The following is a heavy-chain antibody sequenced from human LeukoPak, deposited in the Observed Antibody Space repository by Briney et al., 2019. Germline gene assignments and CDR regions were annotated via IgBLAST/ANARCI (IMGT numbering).Heavy chain of an antibody. V-gene: IGHV1-69*04. CDR1: GGTFSSYA. CDR2: IIPILGIA. CDR3: ARDRSGRYYYDSSGYFQGSD. J-gene: IGHJ4*02. Sequence: SVKVSCKASGGTFSSYAISWVRQAPGQGLEWMGRIIPILGIANYAQKFQGRVTITADKSTSTAYMDLRSLRSDDTAVYYCARDRSGRYYYDSSGYFQGSDWGQGTLVTVSS. D-gene: IGHD3-22*01.